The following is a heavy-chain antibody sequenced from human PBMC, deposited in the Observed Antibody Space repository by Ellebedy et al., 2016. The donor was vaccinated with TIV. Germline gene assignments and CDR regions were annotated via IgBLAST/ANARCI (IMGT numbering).Heavy chain of an antibody. V-gene: IGHV3-74*01. J-gene: IGHJ5*02. Sequence: GESLKISCAASGFTFSSYWMHWVRQAPGKGLVWVSRINSDGSSTSYADSVKGRFTISRDNAKNSLYLQMNSLRAEDTAVYYCARDHVSGWALASWGQGTLVTVSS. CDR1: GFTFSSYW. CDR2: INSDGSST. D-gene: IGHD6-19*01. CDR3: ARDHVSGWALAS.